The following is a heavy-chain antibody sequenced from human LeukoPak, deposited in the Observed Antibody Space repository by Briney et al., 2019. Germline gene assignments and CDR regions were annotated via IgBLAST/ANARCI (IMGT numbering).Heavy chain of an antibody. CDR2: IFGRGGRP. CDR1: GFTYASHA. CDR3: GRTTVGVSSGEKPAWPVDY. J-gene: IGHJ4*02. V-gene: IGHV3-23*01. D-gene: IGHD6-19*01. Sequence: PVGSLRLSCELSGFTYASHATYWVRQAPGKGLEWGVGIFGRGGRPHYAPPVKGRFTISRENPRNTVSLQINRLTAEARARNYRGRTTVGVSSGEKPAWPVDYWGQGTLVTVSS.